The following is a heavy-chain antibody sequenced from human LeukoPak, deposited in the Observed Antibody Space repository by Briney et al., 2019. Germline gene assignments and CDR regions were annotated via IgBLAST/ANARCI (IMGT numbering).Heavy chain of an antibody. J-gene: IGHJ3*02. V-gene: IGHV1-2*02. Sequence: ASVKVSCKASGYTFTGCYMHWVRQAPGQGLEWMGWINPNSGGTNYAQKFQGRVTMTRDTSISTAYMELSRLRSDDTAVYYCARSLTYLNFDWLGDAFDIWGQGTMVTVSS. CDR3: ARSLTYLNFDWLGDAFDI. D-gene: IGHD3-9*01. CDR2: INPNSGGT. CDR1: GYTFTGCY.